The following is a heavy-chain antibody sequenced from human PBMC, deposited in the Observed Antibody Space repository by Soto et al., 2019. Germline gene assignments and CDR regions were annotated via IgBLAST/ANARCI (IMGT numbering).Heavy chain of an antibody. Sequence: GGSLRLSCAASGFTFSSYWMHWVRQAPGKGLVWVSRINSDGSSTSYADSVKGRFTISRDTSQSTLYLQMNSLRADDTAMYYCARWSYLDYWGQGTRVTV. D-gene: IGHD3-3*01. CDR1: GFTFSSYW. CDR2: INSDGSST. J-gene: IGHJ4*02. V-gene: IGHV3-74*01. CDR3: ARWSYLDY.